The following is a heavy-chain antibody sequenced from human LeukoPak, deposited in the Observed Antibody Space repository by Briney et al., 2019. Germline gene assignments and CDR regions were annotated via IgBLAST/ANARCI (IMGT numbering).Heavy chain of an antibody. D-gene: IGHD3-16*01. CDR1: GYSFTSYW. CDR3: AIRGLRGRGSAIDY. CDR2: IYPGDSDT. Sequence: GESLKISCKGPGYSFTSYWIGWGRQMPGKGLELMGIIYPGDSDTRYSPSFQGQVTISADKSISTAYLPWSSLKASETAMYYCAIRGLRGRGSAIDYWGQGTLVTVSS. J-gene: IGHJ4*02. V-gene: IGHV5-51*01.